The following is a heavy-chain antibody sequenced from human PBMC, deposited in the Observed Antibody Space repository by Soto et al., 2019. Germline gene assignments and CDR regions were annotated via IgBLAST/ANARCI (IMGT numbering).Heavy chain of an antibody. CDR2: FDPEDGET. CDR3: ACLRLVSGQYSYYNGLDV. Sequence: QVHLVQSGAEVKQPGASVKVSCKVSGYTLTELSMHWVRQAPGEGLEWMGGFDPEDGETIYAQQFQGRVTMTEDTSTDTTYMELSSLRSEATDVYYCACLRLVSGQYSYYNGLDVWGQGTTVTVSS. J-gene: IGHJ6*02. D-gene: IGHD1-26*01. V-gene: IGHV1-24*01. CDR1: GYTLTELS.